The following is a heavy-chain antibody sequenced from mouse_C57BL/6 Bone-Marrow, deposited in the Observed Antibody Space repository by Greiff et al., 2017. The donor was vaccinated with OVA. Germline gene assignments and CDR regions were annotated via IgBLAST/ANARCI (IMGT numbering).Heavy chain of an antibody. CDR1: GFSFNTYA. D-gene: IGHD2-12*01. CDR3: VRNSWEDYFDY. J-gene: IGHJ2*01. V-gene: IGHV10-1*01. CDR2: IRSTSNNYAT. Sequence: EVTLVESGGGLVQPKGSLKLSCAASGFSFNTYAMNWVRQAPGKGLAWVARIRSTSNNYATYYADSVQDRFTISRDDSESMLYLQMNNLKTEDTAMYYCVRNSWEDYFDYWGQGTTLTVSS.